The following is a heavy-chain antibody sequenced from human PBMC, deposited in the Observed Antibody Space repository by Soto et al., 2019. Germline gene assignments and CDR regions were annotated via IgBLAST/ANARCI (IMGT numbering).Heavy chain of an antibody. CDR1: GYIFSSFD. CDR2: MNPNSGDS. Sequence: QVQMVQSGAEVKKPGASVKVSCKASGYIFSSFDINWVRQATGQGLEWMGWMNPNSGDSGNAQKFQGRVTMTRNTSITTAYMELSSLRSEDTAIYYCSRGDASGFDYWGQGTLVTVSS. D-gene: IGHD1-26*01. J-gene: IGHJ4*02. V-gene: IGHV1-8*01. CDR3: SRGDASGFDY.